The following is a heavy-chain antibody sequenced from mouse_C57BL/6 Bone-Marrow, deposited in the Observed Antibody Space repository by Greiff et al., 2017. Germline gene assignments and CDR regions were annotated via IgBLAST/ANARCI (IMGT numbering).Heavy chain of an antibody. CDR1: GYTFTSYW. Sequence: QVHVKQPGAELVKPGASVKLSCKASGYTFTSYWMHWVKQRPGRGLEWIGRIDPNSGGTKYNEKFKSKATLTVDKPSSTAYMQLSSLTSEDSAVYYGARSVYYDYDGWEDYWGQGTSVTVSS. J-gene: IGHJ4*01. V-gene: IGHV1-72*01. CDR2: IDPNSGGT. CDR3: ARSVYYDYDGWEDY. D-gene: IGHD2-4*01.